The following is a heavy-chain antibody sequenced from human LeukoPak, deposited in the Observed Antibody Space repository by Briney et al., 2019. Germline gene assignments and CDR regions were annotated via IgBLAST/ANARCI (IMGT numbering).Heavy chain of an antibody. J-gene: IGHJ5*02. CDR2: FSGSGGST. CDR1: GFIFSNYA. Sequence: GGSLRLSCAASGFIFSNYAMSWVRQAPGKGLQWVSAFSGSGGSTYYADSVKGRFTISRDNSRNTLYLQMNSLRAEDTALYYCAKDAQGGGFDPWGQGTLVTVSS. V-gene: IGHV3-23*01. CDR3: AKDAQGGGFDP.